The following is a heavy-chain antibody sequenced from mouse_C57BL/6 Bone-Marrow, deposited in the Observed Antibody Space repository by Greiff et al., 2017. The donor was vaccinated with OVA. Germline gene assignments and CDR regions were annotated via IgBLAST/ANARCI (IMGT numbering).Heavy chain of an antibody. J-gene: IGHJ1*03. CDR3: TTDYGSSYWYFDV. V-gene: IGHV14-1*01. CDR2: IDPEDGDT. CDR1: GFNIKDYY. Sequence: EVKLQESGAELVRPGASVKLSCTASGFNIKDYYMHWVKQRPEQGLEWIGRIDPEDGDTEYAPKFHGKATMTADTSSNTAYLQLSSLTSEDTAVYYCTTDYGSSYWYFDVWGTGTTVTVSS. D-gene: IGHD1-1*01.